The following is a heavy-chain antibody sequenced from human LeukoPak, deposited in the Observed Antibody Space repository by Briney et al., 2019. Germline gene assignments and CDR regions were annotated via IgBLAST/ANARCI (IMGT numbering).Heavy chain of an antibody. CDR3: ARTPIYYFDNSGYYN. Sequence: TSETLSLTCTVSGGSISSSSYYWGWIRQPPGKGLEWIGSIYYSGSTYYNPSLKSRVTMSIDTSKNQFSLKLTSVTAADTAVYYCARTPIYYFDNSGYYNWGQGTLVTVSS. V-gene: IGHV4-39*07. CDR1: GGSISSSSYY. J-gene: IGHJ4*02. D-gene: IGHD3-22*01. CDR2: IYYSGST.